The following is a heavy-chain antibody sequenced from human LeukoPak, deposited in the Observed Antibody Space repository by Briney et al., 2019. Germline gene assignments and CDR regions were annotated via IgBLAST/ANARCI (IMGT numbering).Heavy chain of an antibody. CDR2: ISSSSSYI. D-gene: IGHD3-3*01. Sequence: GGSLRLSCAASGFTFSSYSMNWVRQAPGKGLEWVSSISSSSSYIYYADSVKGRFTISRDNAKNSLYLQMNGLRAEDTAVYYCARMYDFWSGYRYFDYWGQGTLVTVSS. J-gene: IGHJ4*02. V-gene: IGHV3-21*01. CDR3: ARMYDFWSGYRYFDY. CDR1: GFTFSSYS.